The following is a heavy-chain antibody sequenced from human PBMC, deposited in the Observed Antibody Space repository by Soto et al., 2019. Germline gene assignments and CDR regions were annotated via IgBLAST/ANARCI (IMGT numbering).Heavy chain of an antibody. CDR3: ASVDASDWNQYYYYYYMDV. J-gene: IGHJ6*03. D-gene: IGHD1-1*01. Sequence: EVQLVESGGGLVQPGGSLRLSCAASGFTFSSYSMNWVRQAPGKGLEWVSYISSSSSTIYYADSVKGRFTISRDNAKNSVYLKMNSLRAEDTAVYYCASVDASDWNQYYYYYYMDVWGKGTPVTVSS. CDR1: GFTFSSYS. V-gene: IGHV3-48*01. CDR2: ISSSSSTI.